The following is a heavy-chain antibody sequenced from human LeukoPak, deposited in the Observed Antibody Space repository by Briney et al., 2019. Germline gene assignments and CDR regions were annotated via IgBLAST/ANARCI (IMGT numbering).Heavy chain of an antibody. Sequence: SETLSLSCTVAGAFISSYYWNWIRQSPGKGLEWIGYIHVSGGTSNDPSLKSRVTISIDTSKNQFSLRLSSVTAADTAVYYCAKGTSTVVTPNYYYYYSMDVWGKGTTVTVSS. CDR3: AKGTSTVVTPNYYYYYSMDV. V-gene: IGHV4-4*09. CDR2: IHVSGGT. D-gene: IGHD4-23*01. J-gene: IGHJ6*03. CDR1: GAFISSYY.